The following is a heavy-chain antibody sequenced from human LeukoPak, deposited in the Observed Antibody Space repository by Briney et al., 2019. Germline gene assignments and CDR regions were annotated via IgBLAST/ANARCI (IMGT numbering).Heavy chain of an antibody. J-gene: IGHJ4*02. CDR2: ISGDGGRI. D-gene: IGHD6-13*01. V-gene: IGHV3-43*02. CDR1: GFTFNDYA. CDR3: AKEDYSSSWYALDY. Sequence: GESLRLSCAASGFTFNDYAIYWVRQGPGKGREWVSLISGDGGRIYYADSVKGRFTISRDNSKNSLYLQMNSLRTEDTALYYCAKEDYSSSWYALDYWGQGTLVTVSP.